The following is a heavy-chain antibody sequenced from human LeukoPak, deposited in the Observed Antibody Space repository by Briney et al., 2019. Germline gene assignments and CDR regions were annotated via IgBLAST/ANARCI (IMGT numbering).Heavy chain of an antibody. CDR2: INPSGGST. CDR1: GYTFTSYY. Sequence: ASVKVSCKASGYTFTSYYMHWVRQAPGQGLEWMGIINPSGGSTSYAQKFQGRVAMTRNTSISTAYMELSSLRSEDTAVYYCARSCSKRRGYSYGSDYWGQGALVTVSS. V-gene: IGHV1-46*01. D-gene: IGHD5-18*01. CDR3: ARSCSKRRGYSYGSDY. J-gene: IGHJ4*02.